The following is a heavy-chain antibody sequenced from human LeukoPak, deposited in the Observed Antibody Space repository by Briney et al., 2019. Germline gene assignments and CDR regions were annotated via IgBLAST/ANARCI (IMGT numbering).Heavy chain of an antibody. J-gene: IGHJ5*02. CDR1: GFTFSSYA. D-gene: IGHD4/OR15-4a*01. V-gene: IGHV3-30-3*01. Sequence: GGSLRLSCAASGFTFSSYAMHWVRQAPGKGLEWVAVISYDGSNKYYADSVKGRFTISRDNSKNTPYLQMNSLRAEDTAVYYCARDRVRWFDPWGQGTLVTVSS. CDR3: ARDRVRWFDP. CDR2: ISYDGSNK.